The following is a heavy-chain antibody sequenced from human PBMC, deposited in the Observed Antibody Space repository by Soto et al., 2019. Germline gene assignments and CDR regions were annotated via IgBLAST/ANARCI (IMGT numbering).Heavy chain of an antibody. J-gene: IGHJ3*01. Sequence: EVQLLESGGGLVQPGGSLRLSCTASGFIFSTYVMTWVRQAPGKGLEWVSAITGSGANTFYPDSVRGRFTISRDNFKNTLYLQMNSLRADDTAVYYCAKARGTNTFDVWGQGTMVTASS. V-gene: IGHV3-23*01. CDR3: AKARGTNTFDV. CDR1: GFIFSTYV. CDR2: ITGSGANT. D-gene: IGHD2-8*01.